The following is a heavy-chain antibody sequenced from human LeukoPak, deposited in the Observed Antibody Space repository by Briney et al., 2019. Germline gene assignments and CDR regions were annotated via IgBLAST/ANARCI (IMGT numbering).Heavy chain of an antibody. CDR1: GFTFDDYA. J-gene: IGHJ4*02. CDR2: ISWNSGSI. CDR3: AKGNYCGSTSCYIDY. Sequence: GGSLRLSCAASGFTFDDYAMHWVRQAPGKGLEWVSGISWNSGSIGYADSVKGRFTISRDNAKNSLYLQMNSLRAEDTALYYCAKGNYCGSTSCYIDYWGQGTLVTVSS. D-gene: IGHD2-2*02. V-gene: IGHV3-9*01.